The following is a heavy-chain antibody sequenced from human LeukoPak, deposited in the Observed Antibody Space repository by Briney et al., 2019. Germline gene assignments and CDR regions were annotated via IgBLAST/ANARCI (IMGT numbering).Heavy chain of an antibody. D-gene: IGHD3-10*01. CDR2: IYYSGST. V-gene: IGHV4-39*01. Sequence: LRLSCAASGFTFSSYWMSWVRQPAGKGLEWIGSIYYSGSTYYNPSLKSRVTISVDTSKNQFSLKLSSVTAADTAVYYCARHVPFYGSGSYFGWFDPWGQGTLVTVSS. CDR1: GFTFSSYW. J-gene: IGHJ5*02. CDR3: ARHVPFYGSGSYFGWFDP.